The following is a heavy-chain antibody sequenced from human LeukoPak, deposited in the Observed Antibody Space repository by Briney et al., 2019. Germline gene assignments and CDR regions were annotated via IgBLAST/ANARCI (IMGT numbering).Heavy chain of an antibody. CDR3: ARRRDGYNQGRYYYYMDV. J-gene: IGHJ6*03. Sequence: GASVKVSCKASGYTFTSYAMNWVRQAPGQGLEWMGWISAYNGNTNYAQKLQGRVTMTTDTSTSTAYMELRSLRSDDTAVYYCARRRDGYNQGRYYYYMDVWGKGTTVTISS. V-gene: IGHV1-18*01. D-gene: IGHD5-24*01. CDR1: GYTFTSYA. CDR2: ISAYNGNT.